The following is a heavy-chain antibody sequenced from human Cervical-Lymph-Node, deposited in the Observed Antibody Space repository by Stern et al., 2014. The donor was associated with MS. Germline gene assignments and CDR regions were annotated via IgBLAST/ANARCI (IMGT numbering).Heavy chain of an antibody. CDR2: INPNSGGT. Sequence: QVQLVQSGAEVKKPGASVKVSCKASGYTFTGYYMHWVRQAPGQGLEWMGRINPNSGGTNYAQKFQGRVTMTRDTSISTAYMELSRLRSDDTAVYYCARVGVVPAVNYYYYGMDVWGQGTTVTVSS. D-gene: IGHD2-2*01. CDR1: GYTFTGYY. J-gene: IGHJ6*02. V-gene: IGHV1-2*06. CDR3: ARVGVVPAVNYYYYGMDV.